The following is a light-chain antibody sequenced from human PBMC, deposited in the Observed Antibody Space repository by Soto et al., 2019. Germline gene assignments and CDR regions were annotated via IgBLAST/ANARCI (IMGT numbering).Light chain of an antibody. CDR2: GAS. CDR3: QQYGSSPLCT. CDR1: QSVSSSS. V-gene: IGKV3-20*01. J-gene: IGKJ1*01. Sequence: EIVLTQSPDTLSVSPGESATLSCRASQSVSSSSLAWYQQKPGQAPRLLIYGASNRATGIPDRFSGSGSGTDFTLTISRLEPEDFAVYYCQQYGSSPLCTFGQGTKVEIK.